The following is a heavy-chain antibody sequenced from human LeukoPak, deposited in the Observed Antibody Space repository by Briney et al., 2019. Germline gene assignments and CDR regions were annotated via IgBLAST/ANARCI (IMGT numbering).Heavy chain of an antibody. CDR1: GFTFSSYA. D-gene: IGHD4-17*01. J-gene: IGHJ4*02. CDR2: ISGSGGST. V-gene: IGHV3-23*01. CDR3: AKDLRPHGDPPTYYFDY. Sequence: AGGSLRLSCAASGFTFSSYAMSWVRQAPGKGLEWVSAISGSGGSTYYADSVKGRFTISRDNSKNTLYLQMNSLRAEDTAVYYCAKDLRPHGDPPTYYFDYWGQGTLVTVSS.